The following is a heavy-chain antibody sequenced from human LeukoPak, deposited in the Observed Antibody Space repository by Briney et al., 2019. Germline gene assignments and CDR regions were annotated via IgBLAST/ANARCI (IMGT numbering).Heavy chain of an antibody. J-gene: IGHJ5*02. CDR1: GGSFSGYY. V-gene: IGHV4-34*01. CDR2: INHSGST. Sequence: PSETLSLTCAVDGGSFSGYYWSWIRQPPGKGLEWMGEINHSGSTNYNPSLKSRVTISVDTSKNQFSLKLSSVTAADTAVYYCARARGNMVRGNWFDPWGQGTLVTVSS. CDR3: ARARGNMVRGNWFDP. D-gene: IGHD3-10*01.